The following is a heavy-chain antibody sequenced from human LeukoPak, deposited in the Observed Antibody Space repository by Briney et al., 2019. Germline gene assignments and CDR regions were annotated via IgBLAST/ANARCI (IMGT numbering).Heavy chain of an antibody. CDR2: IYPGDSDT. D-gene: IGHD6-19*01. CDR1: GYSFTNYW. J-gene: IGHJ1*01. V-gene: IGHV5-51*01. CDR3: ARRGIAVAGTPAEYFQH. Sequence: GESLKISCKGSGYSFTNYWIGWVRQMPGKGLEWMGIIYPGDSDTRYSPSFQGQVTISADKSISTAYLHWSSLKASDTAMYYSARRGIAVAGTPAEYFQHWGQGTLVTVSS.